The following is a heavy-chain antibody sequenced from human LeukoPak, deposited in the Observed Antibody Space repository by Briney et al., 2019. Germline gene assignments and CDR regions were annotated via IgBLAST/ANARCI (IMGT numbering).Heavy chain of an antibody. CDR2: IKQDGIEK. CDR3: ARDDDYYGSGRFDY. Sequence: PGGSLRLSCAASGFTFSSYWMSWVRQAPGKGLEGVANIKQDGIEKYYVDSAKGRSTISRENAKTPLYLKMNGLRAEDTAVYYCARDDDYYGSGRFDYWGQGTLVTVSS. V-gene: IGHV3-7*01. D-gene: IGHD3-10*01. J-gene: IGHJ4*02. CDR1: GFTFSSYW.